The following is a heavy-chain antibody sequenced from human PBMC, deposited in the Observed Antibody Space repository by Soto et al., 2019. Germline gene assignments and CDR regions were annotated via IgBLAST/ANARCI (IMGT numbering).Heavy chain of an antibody. CDR3: ASEGRTYSSELGAFDC. J-gene: IGHJ4*02. Sequence: QVLLAQSGAEVKKHGASVKVSCKAFGYTFTSYYIHWVRQATGQGLEWMGIINPSGGYTNYAQKLQGRVTLIRDPSTSTVDMELSSLTSEVTAVYYCASEGRTYSSELGAFDCWGRGLLFTVSA. D-gene: IGHD2-21*01. V-gene: IGHV1-46*04. CDR2: INPSGGYT. CDR1: GYTFTSYY.